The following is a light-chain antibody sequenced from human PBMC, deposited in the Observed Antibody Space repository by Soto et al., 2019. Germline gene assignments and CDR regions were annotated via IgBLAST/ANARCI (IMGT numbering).Light chain of an antibody. CDR3: CSYGGSYTGV. CDR2: EVS. V-gene: IGLV2-23*02. J-gene: IGLJ3*02. CDR1: SSDVGSYNL. Sequence: QSALTQPASVSGSPGQSITISCTETSSDVGSYNLVSWYQQHPDKAPKLMIYEVSKRPSGVSNRFSGSKSGNTASLTISGLQAEDEADYYCCSYGGSYTGVFGGGTKVTVL.